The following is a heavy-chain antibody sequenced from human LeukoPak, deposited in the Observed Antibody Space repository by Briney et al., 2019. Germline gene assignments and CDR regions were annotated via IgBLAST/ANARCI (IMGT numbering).Heavy chain of an antibody. Sequence: GGSLRLSCAASGFTFSSYGMSWVRQAPGKGLEWVSAISGSGGSTYYADSVKGRYTISRDNSKNTLYLQMNSLRAEDTAVYYCAKRGTRQLLQKYYFDCWGQGTLVTVSS. D-gene: IGHD2-15*01. CDR1: GFTFSSYG. CDR2: ISGSGGST. J-gene: IGHJ4*02. V-gene: IGHV3-23*01. CDR3: AKRGTRQLLQKYYFDC.